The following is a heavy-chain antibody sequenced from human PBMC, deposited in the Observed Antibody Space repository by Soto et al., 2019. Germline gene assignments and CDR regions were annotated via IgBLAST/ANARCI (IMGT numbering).Heavy chain of an antibody. V-gene: IGHV3-23*01. Sequence: GGSLRLSCAASGFTFSSYAMSWVRQAPGKGLEWVSAISGSGGSTYYADSVNGRFTMSGDNSKNTLDLQMNSLRAEDTAVYYWAKSLEDIVVVPDTKTQGLWGQGTLVNVS. CDR1: GFTFSSYA. D-gene: IGHD2-2*01. CDR3: AKSLEDIVVVPDTKTQGL. J-gene: IGHJ4*02. CDR2: ISGSGGST.